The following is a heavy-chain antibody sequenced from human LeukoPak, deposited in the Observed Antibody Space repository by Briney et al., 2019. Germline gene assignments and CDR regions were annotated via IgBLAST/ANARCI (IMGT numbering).Heavy chain of an antibody. CDR2: IYHSGST. CDR3: ARAWDSSGYVDY. Sequence: SETLSLTCAVSGYSIRSGYYWGWIRRPPGKGLEWIGSIYHSGSTYYNPSLKSRVTISVDTSKKQFSLKLTSVTAADTAVYYCARAWDSSGYVDYWGQGTLVTVSS. D-gene: IGHD3-22*01. J-gene: IGHJ4*02. V-gene: IGHV4-38-2*01. CDR1: GYSIRSGYY.